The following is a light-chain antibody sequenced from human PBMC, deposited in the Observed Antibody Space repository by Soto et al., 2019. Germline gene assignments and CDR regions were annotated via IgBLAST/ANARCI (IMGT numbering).Light chain of an antibody. V-gene: IGKV1-5*01. J-gene: IGKJ1*01. CDR2: DVS. Sequence: DIQMTQSPPTLSASVGDRVTLTCRASQSISSWLAWYQQRPGKAPNLLIYDVSSLVSGVPSRFSGSGSGTEFTLTISSLQPDDFATYYCQQYTNYPWTFGQGTKVEIK. CDR3: QQYTNYPWT. CDR1: QSISSW.